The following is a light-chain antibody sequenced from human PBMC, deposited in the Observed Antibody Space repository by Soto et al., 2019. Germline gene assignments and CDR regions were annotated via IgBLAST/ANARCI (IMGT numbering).Light chain of an antibody. Sequence: EIGLTQSPGTLSLSPGERATLSCRASQSVSSSYLAWYQQKPGQAPRLLIYGASSTATGIPDRFSGSGSGTDFTLTISRLEPEDFAVYYCHQYDSSPLTFGGGTKVELK. CDR2: GAS. J-gene: IGKJ4*01. V-gene: IGKV3-20*01. CDR1: QSVSSSY. CDR3: HQYDSSPLT.